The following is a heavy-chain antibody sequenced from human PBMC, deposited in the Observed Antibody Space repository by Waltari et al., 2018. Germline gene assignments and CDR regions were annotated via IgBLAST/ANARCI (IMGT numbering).Heavy chain of an antibody. CDR1: GGSFSGYY. V-gene: IGHV4-34*01. CDR3: ARGTYGGNSALGDY. CDR2: INHSGST. Sequence: QVQLQQWGAGLLKPSETLSLTCAVYGGSFSGYYWSWIRQPPGKGLEWIGEINHSGSTNGNPSLKIRVTISVDTSKHQFSLKLSYVTAADTAVYYCARGTYGGNSALGDYWGQGTLVTVSA. J-gene: IGHJ4*02. D-gene: IGHD4-17*01.